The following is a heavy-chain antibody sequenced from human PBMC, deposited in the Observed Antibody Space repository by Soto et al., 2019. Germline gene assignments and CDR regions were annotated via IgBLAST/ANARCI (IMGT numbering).Heavy chain of an antibody. V-gene: IGHV4-30-4*01. CDR3: ARSIRYFDWLSYYYYYMDV. CDR2: IYYSGST. Sequence: PSEPLSLTCTVSGGSISSGDYYWSWIRQPPGKGLEWIGYIYYSGSTNYNPSLKSRVTISVDTSKNQFSLKLSSVTAADTAVYYCARSIRYFDWLSYYYYYMDVWGKGTTVTVSS. CDR1: GGSISSGDYY. J-gene: IGHJ6*03. D-gene: IGHD3-9*01.